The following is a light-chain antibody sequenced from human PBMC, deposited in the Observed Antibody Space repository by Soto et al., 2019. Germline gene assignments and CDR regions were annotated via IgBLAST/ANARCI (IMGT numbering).Light chain of an antibody. CDR1: QSVSSY. V-gene: IGKV3-11*01. Sequence: IVFTQSPNTLSLSPGERATLSCRASQSVSSYLAWYQQKPGQAPRLLIYDASNRATGIPARFSGSGSGTDFTLTISSLEPEDFAVYYCQQRSNWPWTFGQGTKVDIK. J-gene: IGKJ1*01. CDR3: QQRSNWPWT. CDR2: DAS.